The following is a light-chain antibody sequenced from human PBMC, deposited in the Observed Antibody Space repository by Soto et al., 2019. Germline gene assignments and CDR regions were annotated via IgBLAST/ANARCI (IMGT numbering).Light chain of an antibody. CDR1: TGAVTIGHY. J-gene: IGLJ3*02. Sequence: QAVVTQEPSLTVSPAGTVSLTCGSNTGAVTIGHYPYWFQQKPGQAPRTLVYDTNNRHSWTPARFSGSLLGGKAALTLSGAQPEDEADYYCLISSGGARVFGGGTKLTVL. CDR3: LISSGGARV. CDR2: DTN. V-gene: IGLV7-46*01.